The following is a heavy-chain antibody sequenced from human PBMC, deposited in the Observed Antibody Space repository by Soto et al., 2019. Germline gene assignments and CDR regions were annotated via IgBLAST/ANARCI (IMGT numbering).Heavy chain of an antibody. CDR3: AREPRYCRGGSCSITGDAFDI. V-gene: IGHV3-66*01. CDR2: ISNRGDT. Sequence: EVQLVESGGGLVQPGGSLRLSCTASGFIVSDTYMNWVRHAPGKGLEWVSVISNRGDTHYADSVRGRFSLSRDIADNTLHLQMNHLSVEDTAVYYCAREPRYCRGGSCSITGDAFDIWGQGTMVTVSS. D-gene: IGHD2-15*01. J-gene: IGHJ3*02. CDR1: GFIVSDTY.